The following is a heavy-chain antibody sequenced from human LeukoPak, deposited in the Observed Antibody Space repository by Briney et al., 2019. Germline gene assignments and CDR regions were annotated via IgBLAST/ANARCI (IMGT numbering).Heavy chain of an antibody. CDR2: INPNSGGT. V-gene: IGHV1-2*02. J-gene: IGHJ5*02. CDR1: GYTFTDYS. D-gene: IGHD5-24*01. Sequence: GASVKVSCKASGYTFTDYSIHWVRQAPGQGLEWMGWINPNSGGTDYAQKFQGRVTMTRDTSISTAYMELSNLKSDDTAVYYCTRGLSDGYNYHWGQGTLVTVSS. CDR3: TRGLSDGYNYH.